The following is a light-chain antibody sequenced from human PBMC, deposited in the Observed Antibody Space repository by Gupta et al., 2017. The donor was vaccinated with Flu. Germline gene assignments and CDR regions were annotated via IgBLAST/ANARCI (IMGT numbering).Light chain of an antibody. CDR2: GAS. Sequence: QPVVTPEPSLTVSPGGTVTLTCASSTGAVNSGYNPNWIQQKPGQTPRALNFGASNKYSWTPARFSGSLLGGKAALTLSEVQPEDEAEYYCLVYYGGAYVFGTGTKVTVL. CDR1: TGAVNSGYN. V-gene: IGLV7-43*01. J-gene: IGLJ1*01. CDR3: LVYYGGAYV.